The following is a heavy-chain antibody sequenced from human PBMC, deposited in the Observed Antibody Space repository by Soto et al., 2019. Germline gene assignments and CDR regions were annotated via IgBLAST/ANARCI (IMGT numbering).Heavy chain of an antibody. CDR1: GYTFTIYA. CDR3: ARGDSSGPLDWFDP. Sequence: GASVKVSCKASGYTFTIYAMHWVRQAPGQRLEWMGWINAGNGNTKYSQKFQGRVTITRDTSASTAYMELSSLRSEDTAVYYCARGDSSGPLDWFDPWGQGTLVTVSS. V-gene: IGHV1-3*01. J-gene: IGHJ5*02. D-gene: IGHD3-22*01. CDR2: INAGNGNT.